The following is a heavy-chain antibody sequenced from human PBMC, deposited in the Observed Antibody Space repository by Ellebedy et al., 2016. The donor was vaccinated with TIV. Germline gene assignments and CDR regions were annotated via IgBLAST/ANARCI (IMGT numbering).Heavy chain of an antibody. V-gene: IGHV1-69*13. D-gene: IGHD5-18*01. Sequence: SVKVSCXASGGTFSSYAISWVRQAPGQGLEWMGGIIPIFGTANYAQKFQGRVTITADESTSTAYMELSSLRSEDTAVYYCARDSPHTAMVRLPYGSYYYYGMDVWGQGTTVTVSS. CDR3: ARDSPHTAMVRLPYGSYYYYGMDV. CDR2: IIPIFGTA. CDR1: GGTFSSYA. J-gene: IGHJ6*02.